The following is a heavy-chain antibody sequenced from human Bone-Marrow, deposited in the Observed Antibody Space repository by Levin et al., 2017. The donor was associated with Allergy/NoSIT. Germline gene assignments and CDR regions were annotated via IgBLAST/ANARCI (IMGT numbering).Heavy chain of an antibody. CDR3: ARNPGSTNWA. D-gene: IGHD6-13*01. Sequence: GGSLRLSCAASGFTVSNNYMSWVRQPPGKGLEWVSLIYSVGTTHYADSVRGRFTISRDHSENTLYLQMNNLRAEDTAVYYCARNPGSTNWAWGQGTLVTVSS. J-gene: IGHJ4*02. V-gene: IGHV3-53*01. CDR1: GFTVSNNY. CDR2: IYSVGTT.